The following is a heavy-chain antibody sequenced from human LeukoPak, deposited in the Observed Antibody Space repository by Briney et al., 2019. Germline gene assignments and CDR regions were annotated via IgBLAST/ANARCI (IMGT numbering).Heavy chain of an antibody. CDR2: IYHSGST. CDR3: ASPYFDF. Sequence: TSETLSLTCTVSGYSISSGYYWAWIRQPPGKGLEWIGSIYHSGSTYYNPSLKSRVTISVDTSKNQFSLKLSSVTAADTAVYYCASPYFDFWGQGTLVTVS. CDR1: GYSISSGYY. J-gene: IGHJ4*02. V-gene: IGHV4-38-2*02.